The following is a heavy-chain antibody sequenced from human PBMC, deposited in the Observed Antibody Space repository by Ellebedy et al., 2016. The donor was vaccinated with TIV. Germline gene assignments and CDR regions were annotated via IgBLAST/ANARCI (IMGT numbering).Heavy chain of an antibody. D-gene: IGHD3-16*01. Sequence: GESLKISCIASGFNFRSYWMTWVRQAPGKGLEWVANIRQEGDVKYYVDSVRGRFTVSRDNARNSLYLQMNNLRVEDTAVYYFARRGSYGDYAVQINSWSDTWGQGTLVTVSS. CDR1: GFNFRSYW. J-gene: IGHJ5*02. V-gene: IGHV3-7*01. CDR2: IRQEGDVK. CDR3: ARRGSYGDYAVQINSWSDT.